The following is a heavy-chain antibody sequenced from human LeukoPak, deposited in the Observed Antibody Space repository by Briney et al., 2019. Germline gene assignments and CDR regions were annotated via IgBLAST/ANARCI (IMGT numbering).Heavy chain of an antibody. Sequence: GGSLRLSCAASGFTFSSYWMSWVRQAPGKGLEWVANIKQDGSEKYYVDSVRGRFTTSRDNAKNSLYLQMNSLRAEDTAVYYCARDGVQGTYYDFWNGYYTGGFGYWGQGTLVTVSS. J-gene: IGHJ4*02. CDR3: ARDGVQGTYYDFWNGYYTGGFGY. CDR1: GFTFSSYW. CDR2: IKQDGSEK. V-gene: IGHV3-7*01. D-gene: IGHD3-3*01.